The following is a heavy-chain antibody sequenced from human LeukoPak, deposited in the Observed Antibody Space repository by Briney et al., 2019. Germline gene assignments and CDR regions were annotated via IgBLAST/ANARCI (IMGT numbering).Heavy chain of an antibody. J-gene: IGHJ4*02. D-gene: IGHD2-2*01. Sequence: AGGSLRLSCAASVFTFSDFAMHWVRQAPGKGLEWVAVISYDGTKRYYADSVKGRFTISRDNAKNTVFLEMNSLKSEDTALYFCARPEVPAAIHYFQYWGQGTLVTVSS. CDR1: VFTFSDFA. CDR3: ARPEVPAAIHYFQY. V-gene: IGHV3-30*04. CDR2: ISYDGTKR.